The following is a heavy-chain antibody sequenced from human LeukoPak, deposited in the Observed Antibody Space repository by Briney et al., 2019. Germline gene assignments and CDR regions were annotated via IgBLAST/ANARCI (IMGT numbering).Heavy chain of an antibody. CDR3: AKGFRNFDP. J-gene: IGHJ2*01. D-gene: IGHD1-14*01. Sequence: GGSLRLSCAASGFTFRSYAMNWVRQAPGKGLEWVSAISGSGSATYYADSVKGRFTISRDNSKNTLNLQMNSLRGDDTAVYYCAKGFRNFDPWGRGTLVTVSS. CDR1: GFTFRSYA. CDR2: ISGSGSAT. V-gene: IGHV3-23*01.